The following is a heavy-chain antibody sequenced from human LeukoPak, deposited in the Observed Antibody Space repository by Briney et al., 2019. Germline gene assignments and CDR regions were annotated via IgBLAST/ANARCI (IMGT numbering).Heavy chain of an antibody. Sequence: ASVKVSCKASGYTFINHYLHWVRQAPGQGLEWMGVISPSGDSTTYAQKFQGRVTMTGDTSTNIVYMELSSLRSEDTAVYYCASEIAMTGYFDYWGQGTLVTVSS. CDR1: GYTFINHY. J-gene: IGHJ4*02. D-gene: IGHD6-19*01. CDR3: ASEIAMTGYFDY. CDR2: ISPSGDST. V-gene: IGHV1-46*01.